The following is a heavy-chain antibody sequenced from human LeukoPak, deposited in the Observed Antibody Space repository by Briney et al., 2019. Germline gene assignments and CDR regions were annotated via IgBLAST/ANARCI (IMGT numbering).Heavy chain of an antibody. J-gene: IGHJ4*02. CDR3: ARAIGSSDWYGDFHY. D-gene: IGHD6-19*01. CDR1: GFTFRSYA. Sequence: PGGSLRLSCAASGFTFRSYAMSWVRQAPGKGLEWVSAISGSGGSTYYADSVKGRFTISRDNSKSTLFLQVNSLRAEDTAVYYRARAIGSSDWYGDFHYWGQGTLVTVSS. V-gene: IGHV3-23*01. CDR2: ISGSGGST.